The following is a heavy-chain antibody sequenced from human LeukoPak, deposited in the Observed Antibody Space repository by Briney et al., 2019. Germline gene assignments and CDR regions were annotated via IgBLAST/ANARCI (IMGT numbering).Heavy chain of an antibody. J-gene: IGHJ4*02. Sequence: GGSLRLSCAVSGLTFTIHSMHWVRQAPGKGLEWVAVISYDGTYKYYEESVKGRFTISRDNSKNTLYLQMNSLRAEDTAVYYCASWAGTGVAPVNTFSGPFDYWGQGTLVTVSS. V-gene: IGHV3-30*03. CDR1: GLTFTIHS. D-gene: IGHD3-16*01. CDR2: ISYDGTYK. CDR3: ASWAGTGVAPVNTFSGPFDY.